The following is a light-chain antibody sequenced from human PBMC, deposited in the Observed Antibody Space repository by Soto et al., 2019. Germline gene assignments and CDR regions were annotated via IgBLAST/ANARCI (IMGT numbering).Light chain of an antibody. V-gene: IGLV6-57*01. CDR3: QSYDSSNPVV. J-gene: IGLJ2*01. CDR1: SGSIASNY. CDR2: EDN. Sequence: NFMLTQPHSVSESPGKTVTISCTRSSGSIASNYVQWYQQRPGSSPTTVIYEDNQRPSGVPARFSGSIDSSSNSASLTISGLNTEDEADYYCQSYDSSNPVVFGGGTKLTVL.